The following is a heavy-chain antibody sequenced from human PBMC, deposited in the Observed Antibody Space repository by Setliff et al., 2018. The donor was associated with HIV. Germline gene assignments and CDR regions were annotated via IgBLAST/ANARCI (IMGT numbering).Heavy chain of an antibody. CDR1: GDAFTDYY. D-gene: IGHD6-13*01. V-gene: IGHV1-2*02. Sequence: ASVKVSCKASGDAFTDYYIHWVRQAPGQGLEWMGWINPNSGGTNYAQKFQGRVTMTRDTSISTAFMDLSRLRSDDTAVYYCARDPGYKSSWYGAFDIWGQGTMDTVSS. J-gene: IGHJ3*02. CDR3: ARDPGYKSSWYGAFDI. CDR2: INPNSGGT.